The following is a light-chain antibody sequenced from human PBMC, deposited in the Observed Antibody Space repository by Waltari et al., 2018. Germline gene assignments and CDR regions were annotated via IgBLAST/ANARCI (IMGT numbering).Light chain of an antibody. V-gene: IGLV2-14*03. CDR3: SAHSASSTHVL. CDR1: NSDIGAYNY. Sequence: QSALTQPASVSGSPGQSITISCTGTNSDIGAYNYVFWYQQYPGTAPKLIIYDVNNRPSGISVRFSGSKSGNTASLTISGLQAEDEAVYYCSAHSASSTHVLFGVGTKLTVL. CDR2: DVN. J-gene: IGLJ2*01.